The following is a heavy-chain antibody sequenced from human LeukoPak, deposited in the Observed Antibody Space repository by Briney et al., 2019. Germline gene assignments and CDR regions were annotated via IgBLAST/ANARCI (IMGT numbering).Heavy chain of an antibody. CDR3: AKDKSMVRELDY. Sequence: GGSLRLSCGASGFSFDEYGMSWVRQAPGKGLEWVSGINRNGGIRGHADSVKGRFTISRDNSKNTLFLQMNSLRAEDTAVYYCAKDKSMVRELDYWGQGNLVTVSS. CDR2: INRNGGIR. D-gene: IGHD3-10*01. V-gene: IGHV3-20*04. CDR1: GFSFDEYG. J-gene: IGHJ4*02.